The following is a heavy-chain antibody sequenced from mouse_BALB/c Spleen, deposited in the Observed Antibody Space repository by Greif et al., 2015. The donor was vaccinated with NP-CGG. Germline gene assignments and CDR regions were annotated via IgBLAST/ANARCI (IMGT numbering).Heavy chain of an antibody. CDR2: IYPGSGNT. CDR3: ARRTGTEAMDY. D-gene: IGHD4-1*01. V-gene: IGHV1-84*02. Sequence: QVQLQQSGPELVKPGASVKISCKASGYTFTDYYINWVKQKPGQGLEWIGWIYPGSGNTKYNEKFKGKATLTVDTSFSTAYMQLSSLTSEDTAVYFCARRTGTEAMDYWGQGTSVTVSS. J-gene: IGHJ4*01. CDR1: GYTFTDYY.